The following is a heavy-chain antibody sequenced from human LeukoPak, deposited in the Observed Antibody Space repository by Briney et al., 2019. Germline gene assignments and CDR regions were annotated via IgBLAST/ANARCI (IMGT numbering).Heavy chain of an antibody. J-gene: IGHJ4*01. D-gene: IGHD3-22*01. CDR2: MYRDETT. CDR3: AREWSNDSRGYYLDV. V-gene: IGHV3-53*01. CDR1: GFSVTTNY. Sequence: GGSLRLSCAASGFSVTTNYMAWVRQPPGKGLEWVSVMYRDETTVYSDSVKGRFTMSRYISKNTLYLHLNNLRAEVTAVYFCAREWSNDSRGYYLDVWGHGTLVIVSS.